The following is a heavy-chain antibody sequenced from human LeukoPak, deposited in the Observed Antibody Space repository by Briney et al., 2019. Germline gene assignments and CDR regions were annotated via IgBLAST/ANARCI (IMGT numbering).Heavy chain of an antibody. J-gene: IGHJ4*02. V-gene: IGHV3-23*01. CDR2: ISGSGGST. CDR3: AKDRQSRWDPHYYDSSHFDY. D-gene: IGHD3-22*01. CDR1: GFTFSSYA. Sequence: GGSLRLSCAASGFTFSSYAMSWVRQAPGKGLEWVSDISGSGGSTYYADSVKGRFTISRDNSKNTLYLQMNSLRAEDTAVYYCAKDRQSRWDPHYYDSSHFDYWGQGTLVTVSS.